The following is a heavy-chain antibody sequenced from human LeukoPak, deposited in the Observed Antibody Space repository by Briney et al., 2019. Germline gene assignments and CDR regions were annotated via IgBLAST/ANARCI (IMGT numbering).Heavy chain of an antibody. D-gene: IGHD6-13*01. V-gene: IGHV3-23*01. CDR2: IMSNGVST. Sequence: GGSLRLSCAASGFTVSNVAMSWARQAPGKVLEWVSAIMSNGVSTYYTDFVKGRLTISRDTSMNTVFLQMNSLRDDDTAVYYCARHSDGSRWGHSYFYYMDVWGKGTTVTVSS. CDR3: ARHSDGSRWGHSYFYYMDV. CDR1: GFTVSNVA. J-gene: IGHJ6*03.